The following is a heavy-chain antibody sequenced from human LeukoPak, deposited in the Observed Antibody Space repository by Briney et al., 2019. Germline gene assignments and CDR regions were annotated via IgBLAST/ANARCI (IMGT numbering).Heavy chain of an antibody. CDR2: VYSDGSNT. J-gene: IGHJ6*04. CDR3: ARDLQLAGMDV. CDR1: GFTFTRYG. D-gene: IGHD5-18*01. V-gene: IGHV3-30*12. Sequence: GGSLRLSCAASGFTFTRYGMHWVRQAPGKGLEWVTIVYSDGSNTYYTDSVKGRFTISRDNSKNTVYLEMNSLRAEDTAVYYCARDLQLAGMDVWGKGTPVTVSS.